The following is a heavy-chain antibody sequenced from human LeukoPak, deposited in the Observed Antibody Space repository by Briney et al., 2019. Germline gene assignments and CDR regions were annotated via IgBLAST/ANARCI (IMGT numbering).Heavy chain of an antibody. CDR3: GRAARFGELHRGRYYYYYMDV. D-gene: IGHD3-10*01. CDR1: GYIFTNYG. V-gene: IGHV1-18*01. J-gene: IGHJ6*03. Sequence: ASVKVSCKASGYIFTNYGISWVRQAPGQGLEWVGWISVYNGNTNYAQKLQGRVTMTTDTSTSTAYMELRSLRSDDTAVYYCGRAARFGELHRGRYYYYYMDVWGKGTTVTISS. CDR2: ISVYNGNT.